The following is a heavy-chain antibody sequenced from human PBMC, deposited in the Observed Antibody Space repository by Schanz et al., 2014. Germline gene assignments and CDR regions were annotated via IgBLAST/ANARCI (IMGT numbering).Heavy chain of an antibody. J-gene: IGHJ4*02. Sequence: QVQLVESGGGAVQPGRSLRLSCAASGFTFSSYGMHWVRQAPGKGLEWVAATWYDGSTKYYADSAKGRFTISRDNAKNSVYLQMNSLRAEDTAEYYCARGVRVRGIIIDYWGPGTLVTVSS. CDR3: ARGVRVRGIIIDY. V-gene: IGHV3-33*01. CDR1: GFTFSSYG. CDR2: TWYDGSTK. D-gene: IGHD3-10*01.